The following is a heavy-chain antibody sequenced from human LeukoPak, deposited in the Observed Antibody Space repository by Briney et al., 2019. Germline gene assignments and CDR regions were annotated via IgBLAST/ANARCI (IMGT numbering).Heavy chain of an antibody. D-gene: IGHD2/OR15-2a*01. CDR1: GFSFSIYG. CDR2: INSDGSST. J-gene: IGHJ4*02. CDR3: VRGNSHSFDY. Sequence: GGSLRLSCAVSGFSFSIYGMHWVRQAPGKGPVWVSRINSDGSSTTYADSAKGRFTISRDNAKKTLYLQMNSLRAEDTAVYYCVRGNSHSFDYWGKGVLVTVSS. V-gene: IGHV3-74*03.